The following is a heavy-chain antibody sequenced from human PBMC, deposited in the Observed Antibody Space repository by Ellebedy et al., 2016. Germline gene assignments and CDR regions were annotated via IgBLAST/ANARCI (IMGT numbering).Heavy chain of an antibody. Sequence: GGSLRLXXAASGFTFNTYWMSWVRQAPGKGLEWVANIIQDGSEKYYVDSVKGRFAISRDNSKNTLYLQMNSLRAEDTAVYYCAGDLVLGSGSNDYWGQGALVTVSS. V-gene: IGHV3-7*01. CDR3: AGDLVLGSGSNDY. CDR2: IIQDGSEK. D-gene: IGHD3-10*01. CDR1: GFTFNTYW. J-gene: IGHJ4*02.